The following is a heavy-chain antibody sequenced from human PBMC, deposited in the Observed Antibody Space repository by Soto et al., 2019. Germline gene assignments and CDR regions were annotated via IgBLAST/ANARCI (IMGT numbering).Heavy chain of an antibody. CDR2: IYYSGST. V-gene: IGHV4-30-4*08. CDR1: GGSFSGYY. J-gene: IGHJ5*02. D-gene: IGHD3-9*01. Sequence: SETLSLTCAVYGGSFSGYYWSWIRQPPGKGLEWIGYIYYSGSTYYNPSLKSRVTISVDTSKNQFSLKLSSVTAADTAVYYCARGYYDILTGYYTFSWFDPWGQGTLVTVS. CDR3: ARGYYDILTGYYTFSWFDP.